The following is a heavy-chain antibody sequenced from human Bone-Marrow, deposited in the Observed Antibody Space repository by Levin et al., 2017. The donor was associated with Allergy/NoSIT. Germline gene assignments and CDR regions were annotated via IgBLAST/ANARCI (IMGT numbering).Heavy chain of an antibody. CDR1: GGSISSGDYY. J-gene: IGHJ4*02. D-gene: IGHD6-13*01. CDR3: ARGITDHSSWWNFDS. CDR2: VYYNKNTHYVST. V-gene: IGHV4-30-4*01. Sequence: SQTLSLPCTVSGGSISSGDYYWSWIRQPPGKGLEWIGYVYYNKNTHYVSTHYSPSLKSRVTLSLDTSKNPFSLDLTSLTAADTAVYYCARGITDHSSWWNFDSWGQGILVTVSA.